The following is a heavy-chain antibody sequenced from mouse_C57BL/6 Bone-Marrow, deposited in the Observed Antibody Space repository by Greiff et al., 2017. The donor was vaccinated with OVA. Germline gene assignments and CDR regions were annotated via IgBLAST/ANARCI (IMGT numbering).Heavy chain of an antibody. CDR2: INPSDGGT. V-gene: IGHV1-53*01. CDR1: GYTFTSSW. CDR3: AREKLYAMDY. J-gene: IGHJ4*01. Sequence: QVQLQPPGTELVKPGASVKLSCKASGYTFTSSWMHWVKQRPGQGLEWIGNINPSDGGTNYNEKFKGKATLTVDKSSSTAYMQLSSLTSEDSAVYYCAREKLYAMDYWGQGTSVTVSS.